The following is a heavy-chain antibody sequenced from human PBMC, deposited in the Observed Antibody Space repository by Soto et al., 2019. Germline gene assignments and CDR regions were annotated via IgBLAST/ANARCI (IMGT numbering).Heavy chain of an antibody. CDR2: ITSSSSHI. Sequence: EVQLVESGGGLVKPGGSLRFSCAAYGFTLTSYTMNWVRQASGKGLEWVSSITSSSSHIYYADSVKGRFTISRDNAGNSLYLQMNSLRAEDSAVYYCVRERGLSSFYGMDVWGQGTTVTVSS. V-gene: IGHV3-21*02. CDR3: VRERGLSSFYGMDV. J-gene: IGHJ6*02. CDR1: GFTLTSYT. D-gene: IGHD3-10*01.